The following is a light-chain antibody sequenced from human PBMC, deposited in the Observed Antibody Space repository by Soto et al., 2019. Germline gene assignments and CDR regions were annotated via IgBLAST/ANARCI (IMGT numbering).Light chain of an antibody. Sequence: IAVTLSPCALSLSPGDRAPLXCRASQSVSSSYLAWYQQKPGQAPRLLIYGASSRATGIPDRFSGSGSGTDFTLTISRLEPEDFAVYYCQQYGRPPRTFGQGANVDI. CDR1: QSVSSSY. CDR2: GAS. V-gene: IGKV3-20*01. CDR3: QQYGRPPRT. J-gene: IGKJ1*01.